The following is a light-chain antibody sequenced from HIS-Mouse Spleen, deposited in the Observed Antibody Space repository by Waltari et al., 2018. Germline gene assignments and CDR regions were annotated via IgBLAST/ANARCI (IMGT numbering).Light chain of an antibody. CDR2: GKN. CDR1: SLRSYY. CDR3: NSRDSSGNHVV. Sequence: SSELTQDPAVSVALGQTVRITCQGDSLRSYYARWYQQKPGQAPVLVSYGKNNRPSGIPDRFSCSSSGNTASLTITGAQAEDEADYYGNSRDSSGNHVVFGGGTKLTVL. J-gene: IGLJ2*01. V-gene: IGLV3-19*01.